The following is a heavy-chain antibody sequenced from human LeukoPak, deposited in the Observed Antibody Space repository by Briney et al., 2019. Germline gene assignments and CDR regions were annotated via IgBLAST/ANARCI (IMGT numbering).Heavy chain of an antibody. CDR2: FDPEDGET. V-gene: IGHV1-24*01. J-gene: IGHJ6*03. Sequence: ASVKVSCKVSGYTLTELSMHWVRQAPGKGLERMGGFDPEDGETIYAQKFQGRVTMTEDTSTDTAYMELSSLRSEDTAVYYCAGATLTYSSSHYYYYYYMDVWGKGTTVTVSS. CDR3: AGATLTYSSSHYYYYYYMDV. CDR1: GYTLTELS. D-gene: IGHD6-6*01.